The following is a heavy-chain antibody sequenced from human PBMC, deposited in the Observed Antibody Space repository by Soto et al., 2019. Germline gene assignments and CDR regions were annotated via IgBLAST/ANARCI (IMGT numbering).Heavy chain of an antibody. CDR2: ISSSSSYI. J-gene: IGHJ3*02. CDR3: AIMEAAAGHDAFDI. CDR1: GFTFSSYS. V-gene: IGHV3-21*01. D-gene: IGHD6-13*01. Sequence: GGSLRLSCAASGFTFSSYSMNWVRQAPGKGLEWVSSISSSSSYIYYADSVKGRFTISRDNAKNSLYLQMNSLRAEDTAVYYCAIMEAAAGHDAFDIWGQGTMVTVSS.